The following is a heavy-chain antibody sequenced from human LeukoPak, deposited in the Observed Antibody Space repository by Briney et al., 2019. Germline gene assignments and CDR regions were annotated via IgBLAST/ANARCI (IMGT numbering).Heavy chain of an antibody. CDR3: VKDGHSVTIFDY. Sequence: HPWESLRLSCAASGFTFGSYGMHWVRQAPGKGLEWVAVISFDGRNKYFGDSVKGRFSISRDNSKNTLSLQMNSLRPEDTAVYYCVKDGHSVTIFDYWDRGTLVTVSS. CDR1: GFTFGSYG. V-gene: IGHV3-30*18. D-gene: IGHD4-17*01. CDR2: ISFDGRNK. J-gene: IGHJ4*02.